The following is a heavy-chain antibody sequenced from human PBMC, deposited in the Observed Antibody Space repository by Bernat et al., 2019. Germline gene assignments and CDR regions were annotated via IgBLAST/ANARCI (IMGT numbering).Heavy chain of an antibody. J-gene: IGHJ4*02. CDR1: GFTFSGYG. V-gene: IGHV3-30*18. CDR3: AKDSGPYDSSGYSLGY. Sequence: QVQLVESGGVVVQPGRSLRLSCAASGFTFSGYGMHWVRQAPAKWLEWVAVISYDGSNKYYADTVKGRFTISRYSSKNTLYLQMNSLRAEDTAVYYWAKDSGPYDSSGYSLGYRGREPGSPSPQ. CDR2: ISYDGSNK. D-gene: IGHD3-22*01.